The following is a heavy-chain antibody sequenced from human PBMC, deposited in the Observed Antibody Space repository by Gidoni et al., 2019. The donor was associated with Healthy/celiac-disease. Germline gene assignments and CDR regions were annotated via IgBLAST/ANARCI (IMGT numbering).Heavy chain of an antibody. V-gene: IGHV4-31*03. CDR2: IYYSGST. CDR3: ARDGYDPHGL. Sequence: QVQLQESGPGLVKPSQTLSLTCTVSGGSISSCGYYWSWIRQHPGKGLEWIGYIYYSGSTYYNPSLNSRVTISVDTSKNQFSLKLSAVTAADTAVYYCARDGYDPHGLWGQGTLVTVSS. CDR1: GGSISSCGYY. D-gene: IGHD5-12*01. J-gene: IGHJ4*02.